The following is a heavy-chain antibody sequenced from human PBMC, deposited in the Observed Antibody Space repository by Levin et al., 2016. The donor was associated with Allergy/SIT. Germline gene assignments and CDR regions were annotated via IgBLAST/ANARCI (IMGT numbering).Heavy chain of an antibody. CDR1: GDSVTTSTYS. CDR3: ARLDWSWYFDL. J-gene: IGHJ2*01. CDR2: IYYSGGT. D-gene: IGHD3-3*01. Sequence: SETLSLTCTISGDSVTTSTYSWGWIRQPPGKGLEWIGSIYYSGGTDYKPSLKSRVTISVDTSKKQFSLKLSSVTAADTAVYYCARLDWSWYFDLWGRGTLVTVSS. V-gene: IGHV4-39*01.